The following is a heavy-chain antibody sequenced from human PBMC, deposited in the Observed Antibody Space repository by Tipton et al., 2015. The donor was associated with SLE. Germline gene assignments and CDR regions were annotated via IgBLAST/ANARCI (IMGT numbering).Heavy chain of an antibody. J-gene: IGHJ4*02. CDR3: ARDPPVSGDYLAGDY. V-gene: IGHV4-30-2*01. CDR2: VYHSGSA. D-gene: IGHD4-17*01. Sequence: TLSLTCAVSGGSIGSGGYSWNWIRQPPGKGLEWIGYVYHSGSAYYNPSLKSRVTISVDRSRNQFSLILSSVTAADTAVYYCARDPPVSGDYLAGDYWGQGIQVTVSS. CDR1: GGSIGSGGYS.